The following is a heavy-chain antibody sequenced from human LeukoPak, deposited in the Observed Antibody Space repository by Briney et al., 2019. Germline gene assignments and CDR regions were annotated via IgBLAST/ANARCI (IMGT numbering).Heavy chain of an antibody. CDR1: GFTFSSYG. D-gene: IGHD6-19*01. J-gene: IGHJ4*02. CDR3: ASYPRYSSGWYKDY. CDR2: IWYDGSNK. V-gene: IGHV3-33*01. Sequence: GGSLRLSCAASGFTFSSYGMHWVRQAPGKGLEWVAVIWYDGSNKYYADSVKGRFTIYRDNSKNTLYLQMNSLRAEDTAVYYCASYPRYSSGWYKDYWGQGTLVTVSS.